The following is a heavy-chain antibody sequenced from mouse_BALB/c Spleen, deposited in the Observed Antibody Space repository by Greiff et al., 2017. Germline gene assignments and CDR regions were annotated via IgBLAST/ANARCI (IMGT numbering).Heavy chain of an antibody. J-gene: IGHJ4*01. V-gene: IGHV3-2*02. D-gene: IGHD2-14*01. CDR1: GYSITSDYA. Sequence: VQLQQSGPGLVKPSQSLSLTCTVTGYSITSDYAWNWIRQFPGNKLEWMGYISYSGSTSYNPSLKSRISITRDTSKNQFFLQLNSVTTEDTATYYCARGVRRSYYYAMDYWGQGTSVTVSS. CDR2: ISYSGST. CDR3: ARGVRRSYYYAMDY.